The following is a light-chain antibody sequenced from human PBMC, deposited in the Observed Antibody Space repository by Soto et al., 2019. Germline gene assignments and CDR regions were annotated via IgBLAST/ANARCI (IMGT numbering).Light chain of an antibody. CDR3: QHRSNG. CDR1: QSVGTY. J-gene: IGKJ2*01. CDR2: GAS. V-gene: IGKV3-11*01. Sequence: IVLTQSPDTLSLSPGERAILSCRASQSVGTYLAWSQQKPGQAPRLLIYGASNRATGIPARFSGSGSGTDFTLTISSLELEGVAVYYCQHRSNGFGQGTKLDIK.